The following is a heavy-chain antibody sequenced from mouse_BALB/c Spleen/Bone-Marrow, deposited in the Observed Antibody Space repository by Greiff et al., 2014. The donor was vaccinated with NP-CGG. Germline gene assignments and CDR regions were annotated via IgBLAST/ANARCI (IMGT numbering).Heavy chain of an antibody. V-gene: IGHV1S81*02. D-gene: IGHD4-1*01. CDR2: INPSNGGT. CDR3: TTLGRFAY. Sequence: QVQLKESGAELVKPGVSVKLSCKASGYTFTNYYMYWVKQRPGQDLEWIVEINPSNGGTNFNEKFKSKATLTVDKSSSTAYMQLSSLTSEDSAVYYCTTLGRFAYWGQGTLVTVSA. J-gene: IGHJ3*01. CDR1: GYTFTNYY.